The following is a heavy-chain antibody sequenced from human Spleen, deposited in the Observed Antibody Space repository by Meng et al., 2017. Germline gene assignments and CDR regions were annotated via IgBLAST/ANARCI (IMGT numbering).Heavy chain of an antibody. CDR1: GFTFSNAW. CDR3: SGHVDY. V-gene: IGHV3-15*01. J-gene: IGHJ4*01. CDR2: MKGNVDGGTV. Sequence: EVQLVESGGGFGKPGGSLRLSCAASGFTFSNAWMTWVRQAPGKGLEWIGRMKGNVDGGTVDYAAAVKGRFFISRDDSENTFYLQMNSLKTEDTAVYYCSGHVDYWGHGTLVTVSS.